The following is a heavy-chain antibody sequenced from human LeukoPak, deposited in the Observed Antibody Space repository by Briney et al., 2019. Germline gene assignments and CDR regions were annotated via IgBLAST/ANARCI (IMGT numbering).Heavy chain of an antibody. D-gene: IGHD6-13*01. J-gene: IGHJ5*02. CDR2: INPNSGGT. CDR3: ARASTYSSRMNWFDP. Sequence: GASVKVSCKASGYTFTGYYIHWVRQAPGQGLERMGWINPNSGGTNYAQKFQGRVTMIRDTSISTAYMELSRLRSDDTAVYYCARASTYSSRMNWFDPWGQGTLVTVSS. V-gene: IGHV1-2*02. CDR1: GYTFTGYY.